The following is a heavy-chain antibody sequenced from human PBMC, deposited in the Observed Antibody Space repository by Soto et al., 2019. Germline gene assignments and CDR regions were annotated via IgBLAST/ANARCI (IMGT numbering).Heavy chain of an antibody. D-gene: IGHD6-13*01. J-gene: IGHJ6*03. CDR2: IIPILGIA. CDR3: GRDLAAAGWGPSGYYYMDV. Sequence: SVKVSCKASGGTFSSYTISWVRQAPGQGLEWMGRIIPILGIANYAQKFQGRVTITADKSTSTAYMELSSLRSEDTAVYYCGRDLAAAGWGPSGYYYMDVWGKGTMVTVSS. V-gene: IGHV1-69*04. CDR1: GGTFSSYT.